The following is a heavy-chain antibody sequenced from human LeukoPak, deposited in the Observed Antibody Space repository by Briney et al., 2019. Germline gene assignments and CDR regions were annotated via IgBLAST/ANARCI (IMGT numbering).Heavy chain of an antibody. CDR3: ARDRRITMVRGALDY. CDR1: GFTFSSYG. J-gene: IGHJ4*02. Sequence: GGSLRLSCAASGFTFSSYGMHWVRRAPGKGLEWVAVIWYDGSNKYYADSVKGRFTISRDNSKNTLYLQMNSLRAEDTAVYYCARDRRITMVRGALDYWGQGTLVTVSS. D-gene: IGHD3-10*01. V-gene: IGHV3-33*01. CDR2: IWYDGSNK.